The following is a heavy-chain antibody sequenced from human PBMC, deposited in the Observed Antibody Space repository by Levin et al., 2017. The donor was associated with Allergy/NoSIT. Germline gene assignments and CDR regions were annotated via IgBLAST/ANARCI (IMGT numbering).Heavy chain of an antibody. V-gene: IGHV4-39*01. D-gene: IGHD5/OR15-5a*01. CDR1: GDSISSSTYY. J-gene: IGHJ6*03. Sequence: ESLKISCTVSGDSISSSTYYWGWIRQPPGKGLEWIGNIYYSGSTYYNPSLKSRVTISVDTSKKQFSLKVSSVTAADTAVYYCLRVAHYYYYMDVWGKGTTVTVSS. CDR3: LRVAHYYYYMDV. CDR2: IYYSGST.